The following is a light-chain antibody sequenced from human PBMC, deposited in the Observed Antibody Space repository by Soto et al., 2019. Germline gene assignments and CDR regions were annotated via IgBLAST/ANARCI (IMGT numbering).Light chain of an antibody. V-gene: IGKV1-9*01. Sequence: DIQLTQSPSFLSASVGDRVTITCRASQDINSYLAWYQQKAGKAPKLLIYAASTLQSAVPPRFSGGGSGTEFTLTISSLQPEDFATYYCQQLNSYPRTFGKGTKVEF. CDR1: QDINSY. J-gene: IGKJ1*01. CDR2: AAS. CDR3: QQLNSYPRT.